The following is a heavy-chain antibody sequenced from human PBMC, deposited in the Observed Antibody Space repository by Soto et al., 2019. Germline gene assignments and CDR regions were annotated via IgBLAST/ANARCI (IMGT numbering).Heavy chain of an antibody. Sequence: LRLSCAASGFTFSNAWMSWVRQAPGKGLEWVGRIKSKTDGGTTDYAAPVKGRFTISRDDSKNTLYLQMNSLKTEDTAVYYCTTDPTVVATIRVSYYYGMDVWGQGTTVTVS. CDR1: GFTFSNAW. CDR2: IKSKTDGGTT. CDR3: TTDPTVVATIRVSYYYGMDV. V-gene: IGHV3-15*01. D-gene: IGHD5-12*01. J-gene: IGHJ6*02.